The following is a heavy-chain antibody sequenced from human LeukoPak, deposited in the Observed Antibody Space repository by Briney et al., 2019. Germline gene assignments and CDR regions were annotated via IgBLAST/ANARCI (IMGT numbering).Heavy chain of an antibody. D-gene: IGHD3-16*01. V-gene: IGHV3-48*04. CDR3: VRGPRYYDDSGFHYGVFDI. Sequence: PGGSLRLSCAASGFTFSDYSMNWVRQAPGKGLQWVSYISSSGSTIYYADSVKGRFTISRDNAKNSLYLQMNSLTAGDTAVYYCVRGPRYYDDSGFHYGVFDIWGQGTVVTVAS. J-gene: IGHJ3*02. CDR2: ISSSGSTI. CDR1: GFTFSDYS.